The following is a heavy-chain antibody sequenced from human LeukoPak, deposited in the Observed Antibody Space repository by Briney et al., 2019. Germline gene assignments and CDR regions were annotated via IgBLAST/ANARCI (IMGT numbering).Heavy chain of an antibody. V-gene: IGHV3-23*01. J-gene: IGHJ3*01. CDR1: GFTFSSYS. Sequence: GGSLRLSCAASGFTFSSYSMNWVRQAPGKGLEWVSGISDSDADTHYADSVKGRFTISRDNSKNTVYLQMSSLRVEDTALYHCAKDFVRGTLTGAFDAWGRGAMVTVST. CDR3: AKDFVRGTLTGAFDA. D-gene: IGHD3-10*01. CDR2: ISDSDADT.